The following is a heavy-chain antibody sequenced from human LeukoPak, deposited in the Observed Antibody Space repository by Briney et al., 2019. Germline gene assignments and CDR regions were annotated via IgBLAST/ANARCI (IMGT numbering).Heavy chain of an antibody. V-gene: IGHV1-69*01. J-gene: IGHJ3*02. CDR3: ARANLPYYDSSGYYSADAFDI. CDR2: IIPIFGTA. D-gene: IGHD3-22*01. CDR1: GCTFSSYA. Sequence: GSSVKVSCQASGCTFSSYAISWVRQAPGQGLEWMGGIIPIFGTANYAQKFQGRVTITADESTSTAYMELSSLRSDDTAVYYCARANLPYYDSSGYYSADAFDIWGQGTMVTVSS.